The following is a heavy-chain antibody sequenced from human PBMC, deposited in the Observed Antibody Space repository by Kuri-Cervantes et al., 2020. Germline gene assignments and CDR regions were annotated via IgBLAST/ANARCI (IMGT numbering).Heavy chain of an antibody. J-gene: IGHJ4*02. V-gene: IGHV3-23*01. CDR1: GFPFSSYA. CDR2: ISGSGSNT. D-gene: IGHD2-15*01. Sequence: GGSLRLSCAASGFPFSSYAMSWVRQAPGKGLEWVSAISGSGSNTYYANSVKGRFTISRDNVKNSLYLQMNSLRAEDTAVYYCSRVARRGWTGSYFDYWGQGTLVTVSS. CDR3: SRVARRGWTGSYFDY.